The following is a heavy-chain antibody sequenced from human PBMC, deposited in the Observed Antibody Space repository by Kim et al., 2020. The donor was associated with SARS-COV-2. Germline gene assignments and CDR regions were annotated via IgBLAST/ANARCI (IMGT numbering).Heavy chain of an antibody. Sequence: SETLSLTCTVSGYSISSGYYWGWMRQPPGKGLEWIGGIYHSGSTTYNPSLKRRGIISVDTSKNQFSLKLRSVTAAAATADYCARLDLVGVTRFLMYWGQG. CDR1: GYSISSGYY. V-gene: IGHV4-38-2*02. CDR2: IYHSGST. J-gene: IGHJ1*01. CDR3: ARLDLVGVTRFLMY. D-gene: IGHD1-26*01.